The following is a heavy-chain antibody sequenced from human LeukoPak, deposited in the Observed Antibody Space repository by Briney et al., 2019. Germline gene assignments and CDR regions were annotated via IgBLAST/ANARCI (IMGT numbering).Heavy chain of an antibody. CDR1: GGSISSGGYY. J-gene: IGHJ4*02. CDR2: IYYSGST. CDR3: ARGRLPDYFDY. V-gene: IGHV4-31*03. Sequence: SETLSLTCTVSGGSISSGGYYCSWIRQHPGKGLEWIGYIYYSGSTYYNPSLKSRVTISVDTSKNQFSLKLSSVTAADTAVYYCARGRLPDYFDYWGQGTLVTVSS. D-gene: IGHD2-15*01.